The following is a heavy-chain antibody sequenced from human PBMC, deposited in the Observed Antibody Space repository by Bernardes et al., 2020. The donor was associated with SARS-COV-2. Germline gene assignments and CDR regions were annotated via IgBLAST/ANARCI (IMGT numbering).Heavy chain of an antibody. CDR3: AGSSCGADCYIGGLRSWGYGMDV. CDR1: GGSISNSGYY. Sequence: SETLCLTCTVSGGSISNSGYYWGWLRQPPGKGLEWIGSFYSSGNTYYNPSLQSRLSKSIDTSRNQFSLRLSSVTAADTAVYYCAGSSCGADCYIGGLRSWGYGMDVWGQGTTVTVSS. J-gene: IGHJ6*02. V-gene: IGHV4-39*01. CDR2: FYSSGNT. D-gene: IGHD2-21*02.